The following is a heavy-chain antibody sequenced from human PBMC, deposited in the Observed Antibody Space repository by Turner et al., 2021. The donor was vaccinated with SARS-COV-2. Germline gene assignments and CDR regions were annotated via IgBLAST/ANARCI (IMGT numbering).Heavy chain of an antibody. CDR3: ATGYAYCGGDCSIHY. V-gene: IGHV1-24*01. CDR1: GYTLTELS. CDR2: FDPEDVET. D-gene: IGHD2-21*02. J-gene: IGHJ4*02. Sequence: QVQLVQSGAERKKPGASVKVSCKVSGYTLTELSMHWVRQAPGKGLEWMGGFDPEDVETIYAQKFQGRVTMTEDTSTDTAYMELSSLRSEDTAVYYCATGYAYCGGDCSIHYWGQGTLVTVSS.